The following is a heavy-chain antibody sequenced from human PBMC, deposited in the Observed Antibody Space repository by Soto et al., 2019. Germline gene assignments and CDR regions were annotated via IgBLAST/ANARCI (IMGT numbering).Heavy chain of an antibody. D-gene: IGHD5-12*01. Sequence: SETLSLTCAVYGGSFSGYYWSWIRQPPGKGLEWIGEINHSGSTNYNPSLKSRVTISVDTSKNQFSLKLSSVTAADTAVYYCARAGHSYSGYDPTRGLRYWGQGTLVTVSS. CDR3: ARAGHSYSGYDPTRGLRY. J-gene: IGHJ4*02. CDR2: INHSGST. CDR1: GGSFSGYY. V-gene: IGHV4-34*01.